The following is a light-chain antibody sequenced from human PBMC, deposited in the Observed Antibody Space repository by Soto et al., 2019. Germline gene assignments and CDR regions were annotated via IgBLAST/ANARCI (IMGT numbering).Light chain of an antibody. CDR3: GSYTTSNTMI. J-gene: IGLJ2*01. Sequence: QSALTQPASVSGSPGQSITISCAGTSSDVGAYNYVSWFQQHPGKVLKLIIYDVSDRPSGVSDRFSGSKSGNTASLTISGLQAEDEADYYCGSYTTSNTMIFGGGTKVTVL. CDR2: DVS. V-gene: IGLV2-14*01. CDR1: SSDVGAYNY.